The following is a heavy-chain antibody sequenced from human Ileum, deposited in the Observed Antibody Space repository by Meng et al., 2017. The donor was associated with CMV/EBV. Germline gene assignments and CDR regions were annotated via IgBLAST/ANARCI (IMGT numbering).Heavy chain of an antibody. J-gene: IGHJ4*02. CDR1: GFTFNNYT. V-gene: IGHV3-23*01. Sequence: LSCAASGFTFNNYTMNWVRQAPGKELEWVSAISGSGVGTQYADSVKGRFTISRDNSKNTLFLQMNSLRVEDTAVYYCAKSIAVADNYWGQGTLVTVSS. CDR2: ISGSGVGT. D-gene: IGHD6-19*01. CDR3: AKSIAVADNY.